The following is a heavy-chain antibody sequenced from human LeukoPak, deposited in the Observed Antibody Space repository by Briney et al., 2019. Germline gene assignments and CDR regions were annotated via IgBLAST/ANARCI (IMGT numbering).Heavy chain of an antibody. V-gene: IGHV4-59*01. Sequence: SETLSLTCTVSGDSISTYYWSWIRQPPGKGLEWIAYIDYRGSTTYNPSLRSRVTISVDTSRNQFSLKLHSVTAADTAVYYCARSRSGYSYDHAAFEIWGQGTMVTVSS. CDR2: IDYRGST. CDR3: ARSRSGYSYDHAAFEI. CDR1: GDSISTYY. D-gene: IGHD5-18*01. J-gene: IGHJ3*02.